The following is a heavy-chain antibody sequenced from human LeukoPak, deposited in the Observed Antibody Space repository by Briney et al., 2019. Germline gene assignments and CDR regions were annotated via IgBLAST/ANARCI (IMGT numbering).Heavy chain of an antibody. CDR3: ARGTTMVRGVCDY. CDR1: GFTFSNSW. CDR2: IKEDGSDK. D-gene: IGHD3-10*01. V-gene: IGHV3-7*01. J-gene: IGHJ4*02. Sequence: GGSLRLSCLASGFTFSNSWMTWVRQAPGRGLEWVANIKEDGSDKQYVDSVRGRFTISRDNAKNSLYLQMNSLRAEDTAVYYCARGTTMVRGVCDYWGQGTLVTVSS.